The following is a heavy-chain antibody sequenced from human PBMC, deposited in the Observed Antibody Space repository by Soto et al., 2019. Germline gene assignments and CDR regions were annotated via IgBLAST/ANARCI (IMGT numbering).Heavy chain of an antibody. Sequence: SETLSLTCTVSGGSISSGGYYWSWIRQSPGKGLEWIGYFYYTGSTYYNPSLKSRLSISVDTSKKQFSLKLNSVTAADTAVYFCAREGWGGYHYFDFWGQGILVTVSS. J-gene: IGHJ4*02. V-gene: IGHV4-30-4*01. D-gene: IGHD3-3*01. CDR2: FYYTGST. CDR3: AREGWGGYHYFDF. CDR1: GGSISSGGYY.